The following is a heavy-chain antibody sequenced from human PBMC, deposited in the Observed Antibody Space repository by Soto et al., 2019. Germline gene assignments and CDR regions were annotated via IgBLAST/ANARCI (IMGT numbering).Heavy chain of an antibody. Sequence: TMSVRRTVSGGTIRSSSDYWSWISKPPGKGLEWIGSIYYSGSTYYNPSLKSRVTISVDTSKNQFSLKLSSVTAADTAVYYCARVDIVVVVAAIDYWGQGTLVTVSS. V-gene: IGHV4-39*01. D-gene: IGHD2-15*01. CDR2: IYYSGST. CDR3: ARVDIVVVVAAIDY. J-gene: IGHJ4*02. CDR1: GGTIRSSSDY.